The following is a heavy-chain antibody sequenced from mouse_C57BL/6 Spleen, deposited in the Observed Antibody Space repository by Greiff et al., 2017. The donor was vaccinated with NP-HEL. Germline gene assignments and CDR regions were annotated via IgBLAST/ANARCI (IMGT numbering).Heavy chain of an antibody. CDR1: GYSITSGYY. D-gene: IGHD2-12*01. J-gene: IGHJ3*01. Sequence: EVKLMESGPGLVKPSQSLSLTCSVTGYSITSGYYWNWIRQLPGNKLEWMGYISYDGSNNYNPSLKNRISITRDTSKNQFFLKLNSVTTEDTATYYCAREEVTSRFAYWGPGTLVTVSA. CDR2: ISYDGSN. CDR3: AREEVTSRFAY. V-gene: IGHV3-6*01.